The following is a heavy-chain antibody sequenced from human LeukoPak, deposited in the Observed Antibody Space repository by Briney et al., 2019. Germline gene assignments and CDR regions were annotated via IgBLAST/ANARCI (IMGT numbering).Heavy chain of an antibody. CDR2: ISSSGST. D-gene: IGHD6-13*01. V-gene: IGHV4-61*02. Sequence: PSETLSLTCTVSGDSISSGDYYWSWIRQPAGKGLEWIGRISSSGSTNYNPSLKSRVTISVDTSKNQFSLKLSSVTAADTAVYYCARDGDTAAGTNKDYYYYYMDVWGKGTTVTVSS. CDR3: ARDGDTAAGTNKDYYYYYMDV. J-gene: IGHJ6*03. CDR1: GDSISSGDYY.